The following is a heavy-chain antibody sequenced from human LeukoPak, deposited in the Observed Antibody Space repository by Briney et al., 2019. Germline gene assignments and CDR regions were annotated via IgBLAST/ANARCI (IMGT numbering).Heavy chain of an antibody. Sequence: GGSLRLSCAASGFTFSSYGMHWVRQAPGKGLEWVAVISYDGSNKYYADSVKGRFTISRDNSKNTLYLQMNSLRAEDTAVYYCAGDDSSIGALYFDYWGQETLVTVSS. CDR3: AGDDSSIGALYFDY. J-gene: IGHJ4*02. V-gene: IGHV3-30*03. CDR1: GFTFSSYG. D-gene: IGHD3-22*01. CDR2: ISYDGSNK.